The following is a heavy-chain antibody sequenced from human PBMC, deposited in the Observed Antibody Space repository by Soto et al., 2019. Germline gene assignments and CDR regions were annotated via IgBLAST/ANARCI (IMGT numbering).Heavy chain of an antibody. J-gene: IGHJ4*02. Sequence: EVQLLQSGGGLVQPGGSLTLSCGVSGFPFAPSTRSWVRQAPGKGLEWVSTISVSVGSTYSADSVQGRFTVSSDISDNTLFLRMTSLTADDTAVYFCAKRDVPHSTSNAYFYDHWGRGVLVTVSS. D-gene: IGHD2-21*02. CDR3: AKRDVPHSTSNAYFYDH. V-gene: IGHV3-23*01. CDR1: GFPFAPST. CDR2: ISVSVGST.